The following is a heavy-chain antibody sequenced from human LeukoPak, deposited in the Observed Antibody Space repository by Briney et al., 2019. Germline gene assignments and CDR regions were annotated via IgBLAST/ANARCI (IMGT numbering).Heavy chain of an antibody. Sequence: GGSLRLSCAASGFTFSSYSMNWVRQAPGKGLEWVSSISSSSSYICYADSVKGRFTISRDNAKNSLYLQMNSLRAEDTAVYYCARDHDSSGQGDFQHWGQGTLVTVSS. J-gene: IGHJ1*01. CDR3: ARDHDSSGQGDFQH. CDR1: GFTFSSYS. V-gene: IGHV3-21*01. D-gene: IGHD6-19*01. CDR2: ISSSSSYI.